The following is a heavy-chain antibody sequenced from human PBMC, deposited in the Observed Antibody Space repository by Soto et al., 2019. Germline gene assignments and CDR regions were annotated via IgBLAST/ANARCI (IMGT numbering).Heavy chain of an antibody. D-gene: IGHD6-19*01. V-gene: IGHV4-61*08. J-gene: IGHJ5*02. CDR3: TREQSDDNYFDP. Sequence: SETLPLTCTVSGAALSSGVYFYALVRQPPGKGLEWLGYIYYSGGTNYNPSLKSRVTISLDKSKSQFSLRLISVTAADTAVYYCTREQSDDNYFDPWGQGTLVTVS. CDR1: GAALSSGVYF. CDR2: IYYSGGT.